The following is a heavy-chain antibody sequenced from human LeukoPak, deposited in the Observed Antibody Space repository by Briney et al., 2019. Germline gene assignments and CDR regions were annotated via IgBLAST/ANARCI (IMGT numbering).Heavy chain of an antibody. CDR2: IKRDGSET. D-gene: IGHD6-13*01. Sequence: GGSLRLSCAASGFTFSGYWMSWVRQAPGKGLEWVANIKRDGSETYYVASVKGRFTISRDNAKNSLYLQVNSLRAEDTAVYYCARLIPVAGRPFDYWGQGTLVTVSS. V-gene: IGHV3-7*01. J-gene: IGHJ4*02. CDR3: ARLIPVAGRPFDY. CDR1: GFTFSGYW.